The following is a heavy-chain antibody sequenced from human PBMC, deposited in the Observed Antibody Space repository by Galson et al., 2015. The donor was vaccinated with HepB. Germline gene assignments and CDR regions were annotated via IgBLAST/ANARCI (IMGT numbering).Heavy chain of an antibody. D-gene: IGHD2-21*02. Sequence: QSGAEVKKPGESLRISCKGSGYSFTSYWISWVRQMPGKGLEWMGRIDPSDSYTNYSPSFQGHVTISADKSISTAYLQWSSLKASDTAMYYCARLFVVVTATDYYYGMDVWGQGTTVTVSS. CDR1: GYSFTSYW. J-gene: IGHJ6*02. CDR2: IDPSDSYT. V-gene: IGHV5-10-1*01. CDR3: ARLFVVVTATDYYYGMDV.